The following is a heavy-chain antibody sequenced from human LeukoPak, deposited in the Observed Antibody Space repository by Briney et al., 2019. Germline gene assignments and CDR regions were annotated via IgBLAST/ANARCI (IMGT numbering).Heavy chain of an antibody. J-gene: IGHJ4*02. Sequence: GGPLRLSCAASGFTFSNAWMSWVRQAPGKGLEWVGRIKSKTDGGTTDYAAPVKGRFTISRDDSKNTLYLQMNSLKTEDTAVYYCTTEETYYYDSSGYYLFDYWGQGTLVTVSS. CDR3: TTEETYYYDSSGYYLFDY. D-gene: IGHD3-22*01. CDR2: IKSKTDGGTT. V-gene: IGHV3-15*01. CDR1: GFTFSNAW.